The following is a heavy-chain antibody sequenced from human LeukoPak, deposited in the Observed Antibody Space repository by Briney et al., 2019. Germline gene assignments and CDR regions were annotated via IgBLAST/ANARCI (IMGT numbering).Heavy chain of an antibody. D-gene: IGHD6-13*01. CDR3: ARESAAGPFDY. CDR2: ISTSSTYI. V-gene: IGHV3-21*01. CDR1: GFTLSSYS. J-gene: IGHJ4*02. Sequence: GGSLRLSGAASGFTLSSYSMNWVRQAPGKGLEWVSSISTSSTYIYYADSLKGRFTISRDNAKNSLYLQMNSLRAEDTAVYFCARESAAGPFDYWGQGTLVAVSS.